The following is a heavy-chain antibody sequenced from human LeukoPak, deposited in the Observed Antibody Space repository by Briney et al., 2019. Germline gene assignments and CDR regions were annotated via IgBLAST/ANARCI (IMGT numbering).Heavy chain of an antibody. CDR1: GGSISSGGYY. V-gene: IGHV4-30-2*01. Sequence: TSETLSLTCTVSGGSISSGGYYWSWIRQPPGKGLEWIGYIYHSGSTYYNPSLKSRVTISVDTSKNQFSLKLSSVTAADTAVYYCARDRHDSSGYHVFDYWGQGTLVTVSS. CDR3: ARDRHDSSGYHVFDY. J-gene: IGHJ4*02. D-gene: IGHD3-22*01. CDR2: IYHSGST.